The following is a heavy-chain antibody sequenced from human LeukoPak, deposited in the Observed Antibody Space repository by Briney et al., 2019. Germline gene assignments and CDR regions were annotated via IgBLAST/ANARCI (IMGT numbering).Heavy chain of an antibody. J-gene: IGHJ3*02. Sequence: ASVKVSCKASGYTFTSYGIIWVRQAPGQGLEWMGWISAYNGNTNYAQKLQGRLTMTTDTSTSTAYMELRSLRSDDTAVYYCARDRDYGDSDAFDIWGQGTMVTVSS. CDR1: GYTFTSYG. CDR3: ARDRDYGDSDAFDI. D-gene: IGHD4-17*01. V-gene: IGHV1-18*01. CDR2: ISAYNGNT.